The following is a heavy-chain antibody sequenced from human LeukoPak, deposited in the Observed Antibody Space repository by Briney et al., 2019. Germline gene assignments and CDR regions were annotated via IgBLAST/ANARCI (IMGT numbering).Heavy chain of an antibody. D-gene: IGHD1-26*01. Sequence: ASVKVSCKTSGYNFIDYYMHWVRQAPGQGLEWMGWVNPVSGRTSIAQKFQDRISLTRDSSITTFYMEVTWLTSDDTAIYYCARADRLVGSPYLIAPWGQGTMATVCS. J-gene: IGHJ5*02. CDR2: VNPVSGRT. V-gene: IGHV1-2*02. CDR3: ARADRLVGSPYLIAP. CDR1: GYNFIDYY.